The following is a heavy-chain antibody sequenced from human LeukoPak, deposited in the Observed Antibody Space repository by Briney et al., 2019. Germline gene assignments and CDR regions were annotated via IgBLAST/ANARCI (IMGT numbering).Heavy chain of an antibody. CDR2: IKQDGSEK. D-gene: IGHD6-19*01. CDR1: GFSLSSYW. V-gene: IGHV3-7*01. Sequence: GGSLRLSCAASGFSLSSYWMSWVRQAPGKGLEWVANIKQDGSEKYYMDSVKGRFTISRDNAKNSLYLQMNSLRAEDTAVYYCASLKNSGWGNAFHFWGQGTMVTVSS. CDR3: ASLKNSGWGNAFHF. J-gene: IGHJ3*01.